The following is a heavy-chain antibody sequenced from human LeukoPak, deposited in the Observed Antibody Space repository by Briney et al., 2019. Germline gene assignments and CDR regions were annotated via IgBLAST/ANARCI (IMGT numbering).Heavy chain of an antibody. CDR1: GGFISSSSYY. CDR3: AIPGYSSITLFDP. Sequence: SETLSLTCTVSGGFISSSSYYWGWIRQPPGKGLQWIGSIYYNGRTYYNPSLKSRVTVSVDTSKNQLSLKLSFVPAADTAVYYCAIPGYSSITLFDPWGQGILVTVSS. D-gene: IGHD6-13*01. V-gene: IGHV4-39*01. CDR2: IYYNGRT. J-gene: IGHJ5*02.